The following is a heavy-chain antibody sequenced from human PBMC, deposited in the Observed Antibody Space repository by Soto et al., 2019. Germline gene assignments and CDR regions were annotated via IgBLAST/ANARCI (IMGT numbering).Heavy chain of an antibody. CDR2: IIPIFGTA. V-gene: IGHV1-69*13. CDR1: GGTFSSYA. J-gene: IGHJ4*02. D-gene: IGHD4-17*01. Sequence: GASVKVSCKASGGTFSSYAISWVRQAPGQGLEWMGGIIPIFGTANYAQKFQGRVTITADESTSTAYMELSSLRSEDAAVYYCARAHSPDYGGNVGYYFDYWGQGTLVTVSS. CDR3: ARAHSPDYGGNVGYYFDY.